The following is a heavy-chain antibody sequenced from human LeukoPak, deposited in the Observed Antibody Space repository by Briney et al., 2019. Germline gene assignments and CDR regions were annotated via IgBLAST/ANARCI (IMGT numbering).Heavy chain of an antibody. J-gene: IGHJ4*02. D-gene: IGHD3-22*01. Sequence: GGSLRLSCAASGFTFSSYSMNWVRQAPGKGLEWVSSISSSSSYIYYADSVKGRFTISRDNAKNSLYLQMNSLRAEDTAVYYCARDGSSSGYYLFDYWGQGTLVTVSS. CDR1: GFTFSSYS. CDR2: ISSSSSYI. V-gene: IGHV3-21*01. CDR3: ARDGSSSGYYLFDY.